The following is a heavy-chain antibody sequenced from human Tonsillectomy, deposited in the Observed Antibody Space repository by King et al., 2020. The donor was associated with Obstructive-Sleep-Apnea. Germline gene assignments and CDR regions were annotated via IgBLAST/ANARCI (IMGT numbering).Heavy chain of an antibody. V-gene: IGHV1-8*01. CDR2: INPGRDET. CDR1: GYSFTNYD. Sequence: QLVQSGAEVKKPGASVSVSCKASGYSFTNYDINWVRQAPGQGLEWMGWINPGRDETGLAQKFRDRVTLTRDTSITTAYMEMSDLRSEDTAVYFCARSKFFSSSWSDSWGQGTLVTVSS. CDR3: ARSKFFSSSWSDS. D-gene: IGHD6-13*01. J-gene: IGHJ5*01.